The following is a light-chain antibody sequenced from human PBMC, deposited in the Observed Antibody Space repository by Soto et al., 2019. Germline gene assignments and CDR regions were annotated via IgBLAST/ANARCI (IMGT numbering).Light chain of an antibody. CDR1: QRVSSN. CDR2: GAS. V-gene: IGKV3-15*01. CDR3: QQYSNWPRT. J-gene: IGKJ1*01. Sequence: EIVMTQSPATLSVSPGERATLSCRASQRVSSNLAWYQQKPGLAPRLLIYGASTRATGIPARFSGSGSGTEFTLTISSLQSEDFAVYYCQQYSNWPRTFGQGTKVEIK.